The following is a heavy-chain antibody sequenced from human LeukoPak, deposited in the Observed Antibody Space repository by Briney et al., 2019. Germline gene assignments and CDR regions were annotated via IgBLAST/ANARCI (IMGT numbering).Heavy chain of an antibody. J-gene: IGHJ4*02. V-gene: IGHV3-7*01. CDR2: INQHGSES. CDR1: GFTFSTYW. Sequence: GGSLRLSCEGSGFTFSTYWMTWVRQAPGKGLEWVANINQHGSESYYVDSVEGRFLISRDNAKNTLHLHMSNLRGDDMAVYYCARGGLFRYGGTSGDYWGQGTLVTVSS. D-gene: IGHD4/OR15-4a*01. CDR3: ARGGLFRYGGTSGDY.